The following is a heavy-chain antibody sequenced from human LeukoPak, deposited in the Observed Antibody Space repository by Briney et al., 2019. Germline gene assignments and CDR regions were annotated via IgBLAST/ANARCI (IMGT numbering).Heavy chain of an antibody. CDR3: ARDLSLRSSPFDI. J-gene: IGHJ3*02. V-gene: IGHV3-21*01. Sequence: GGSLRLSCAASGFTFSSYSMNWVRQAPGKGLEWVSSISSSSSYIYYADSVKGRFTISRDNAKNSLYLQMNSLRAEDTAVYYCARDLSLRSSPFDIWGQGTMVTVSS. CDR1: GFTFSSYS. CDR2: ISSSSSYI. D-gene: IGHD5-12*01.